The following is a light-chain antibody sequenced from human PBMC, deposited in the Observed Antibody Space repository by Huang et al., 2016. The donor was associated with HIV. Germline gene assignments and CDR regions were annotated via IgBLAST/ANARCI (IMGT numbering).Light chain of an antibody. Sequence: DVVMTQSPLSLPVTLGQPASISCRSSQSLLHSDGNTYLIWLQQRPGHSPRRLIYKVSNRDSGVPDRFIGSGSGSDFTLRISRVEPEDVGVYYCMQGTHWPLTFGGGTKVEMK. CDR1: QSLLHSDGNTY. J-gene: IGKJ4*01. CDR2: KVS. V-gene: IGKV2-30*02. CDR3: MQGTHWPLT.